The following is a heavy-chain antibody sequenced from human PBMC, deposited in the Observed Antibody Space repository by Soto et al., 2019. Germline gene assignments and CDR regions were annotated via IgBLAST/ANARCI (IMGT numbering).Heavy chain of an antibody. Sequence: QVPLQQWGAGLLKPSETLSLTCAVYGGSFSGYYWSWIRQPPGKGLEWIGEINHSGSTNYNPSLKSRVTISVDTSKNQFSLKLSSVTAADTAVYYCARGSIAARLHGGFDYWGQGTLVTVSS. D-gene: IGHD6-6*01. CDR2: INHSGST. CDR3: ARGSIAARLHGGFDY. V-gene: IGHV4-34*01. CDR1: GGSFSGYY. J-gene: IGHJ4*02.